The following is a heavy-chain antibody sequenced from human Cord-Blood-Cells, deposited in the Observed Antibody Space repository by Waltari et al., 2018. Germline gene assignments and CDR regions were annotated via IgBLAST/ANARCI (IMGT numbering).Heavy chain of an antibody. Sequence: EYMGIIYPGDSDTRYSPSFQGQVTISADKSISTAYLQWSSLKASDTAMYYCARGGWYDISPHYAFDIWGQGTMVTVSS. V-gene: IGHV5-51*01. D-gene: IGHD3-9*01. J-gene: IGHJ3*02. CDR2: IYPGDSDT. CDR3: ARGGWYDISPHYAFDI.